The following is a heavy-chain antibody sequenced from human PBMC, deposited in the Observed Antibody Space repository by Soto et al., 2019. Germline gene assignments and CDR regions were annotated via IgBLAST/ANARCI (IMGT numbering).Heavy chain of an antibody. CDR3: ARVGDIVVVGPWFDP. Sequence: ASVKVSCKASGYTFTNYGISWVRQAPGQGLEWMGWISADNGNTNYARKLQGRVTMTTDTSTSTAYMELRSLTSDDTAVYYCARVGDIVVVGPWFDPWGQGTLVTVSS. D-gene: IGHD2-2*01. CDR2: ISADNGNT. CDR1: GYTFTNYG. J-gene: IGHJ5*02. V-gene: IGHV1-18*04.